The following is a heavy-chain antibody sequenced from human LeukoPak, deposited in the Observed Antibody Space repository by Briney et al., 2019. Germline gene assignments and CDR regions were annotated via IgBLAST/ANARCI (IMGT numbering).Heavy chain of an antibody. CDR3: ARDPSTVTTGYY. J-gene: IGHJ4*02. V-gene: IGHV3-7*01. CDR1: GFTFSSYW. CDR2: IKQDGSEK. D-gene: IGHD4-17*01. Sequence: GGSLRLSCAVSGFTFSSYWMSWVRQAPGKGLEWVANIKQDGSEKYYVDSVRGRFTISRDNAKSSLYLQMNSLRAEDTAVYYCARDPSTVTTGYYWVQGTLVTVFS.